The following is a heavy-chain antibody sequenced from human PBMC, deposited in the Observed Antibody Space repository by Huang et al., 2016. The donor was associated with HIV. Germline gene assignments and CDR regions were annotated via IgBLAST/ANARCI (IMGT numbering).Heavy chain of an antibody. D-gene: IGHD6-13*01. J-gene: IGHJ3*02. Sequence: VQLVQSGAEVKRPGTSVKISCKASGGSFNSLAFNWVRQAPGQGRQYRGGIVPLFSVTNYAEKVRGRLTMSADKATSTVFMELRGLTSEDTAVFFCAREGQTWYGKPIAAFEIWGQGTTVIVSP. V-gene: IGHV1-69*10. CDR1: GGSFNSLA. CDR2: IVPLFSVT. CDR3: AREGQTWYGKPIAAFEI.